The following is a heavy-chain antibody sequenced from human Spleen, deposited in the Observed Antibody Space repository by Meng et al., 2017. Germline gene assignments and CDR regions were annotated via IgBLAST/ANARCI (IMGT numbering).Heavy chain of an antibody. V-gene: IGHV4-34*01. CDR3: VTHRASTSLFGP. CDR1: GGSFSAYN. CDR2: INHSGST. D-gene: IGHD2-2*01. J-gene: IGHJ5*02. Sequence: QVQLQQWGAGLLKPSETLSLICFVYGGSFSAYNWRWIRQPPGKGLEWIGEINHSGSTNYNPSLKSRVTVSVDTSKSQFSLKLSSVTAADTAVYYCVTHRASTSLFGPWGQGTLVTVSS.